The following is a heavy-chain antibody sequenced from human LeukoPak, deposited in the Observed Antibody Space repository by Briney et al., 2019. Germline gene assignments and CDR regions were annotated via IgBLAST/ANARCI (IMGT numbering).Heavy chain of an antibody. CDR2: ISYDGSNK. CDR3: ARPARPYYYYYYMDV. CDR1: GFTFSSYA. D-gene: IGHD6-6*01. J-gene: IGHJ6*03. Sequence: GRSLRLSCAASGFTFSSYAMHWVRQAPGKGLEWVAVISYDGSNKYYADSVKGRFTISRDNSKNTLYLQMNSLRVEDTAVYYCARPARPYYYYYYMDVWGKGTTVTVSS. V-gene: IGHV3-30*04.